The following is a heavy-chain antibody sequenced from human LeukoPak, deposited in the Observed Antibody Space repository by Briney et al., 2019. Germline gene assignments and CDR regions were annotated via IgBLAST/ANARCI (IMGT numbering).Heavy chain of an antibody. Sequence: PSGTLSLTCTVSGGSISSSSYYWGWIRQPPGKGLEWIGSFYYSGSTNYNPSLKSRVTISVDMSKNQFSLKLSSVTAADTAVYYCARQYYGFDPWGQGTLVTVSS. CDR3: ARQYYGFDP. CDR1: GGSISSSSYY. J-gene: IGHJ5*02. V-gene: IGHV4-39*01. CDR2: FYYSGST. D-gene: IGHD3-10*01.